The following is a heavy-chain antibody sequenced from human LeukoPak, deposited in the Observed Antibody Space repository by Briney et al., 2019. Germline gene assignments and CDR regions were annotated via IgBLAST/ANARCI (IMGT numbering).Heavy chain of an antibody. D-gene: IGHD2-15*01. CDR3: AKDWYDY. CDR2: MGDKGAWK. Sequence: PGGSLRLSCTASRFTFSSYAMSWVRQAPGKGREGVATMGDKGAWKNYADSVKGRFTISRDNSKNTLYLQMNSLSVDDTAIYYCAKDWYDYWGQGTLVTVSS. CDR1: RFTFSSYA. J-gene: IGHJ4*02. V-gene: IGHV3-23*01.